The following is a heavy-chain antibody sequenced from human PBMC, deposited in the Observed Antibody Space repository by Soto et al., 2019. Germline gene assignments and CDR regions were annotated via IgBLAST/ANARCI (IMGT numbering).Heavy chain of an antibody. V-gene: IGHV4-59*01. D-gene: IGHD4-17*01. J-gene: IGHJ4*02. CDR2: IYYSGST. CDR3: ARGILYPTVTFDY. CDR1: GGSISSYY. Sequence: SETLSLTCTVSGGSISSYYWSWTRQPPGKGLEWIGYIYYSGSTNYNPSLKSRVTISVDTSKNQFSLKLSSVTAADTAVYYCARGILYPTVTFDYWGQGTLVTVSS.